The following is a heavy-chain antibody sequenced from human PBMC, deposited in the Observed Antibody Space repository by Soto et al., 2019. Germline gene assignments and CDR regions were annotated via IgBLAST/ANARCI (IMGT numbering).Heavy chain of an antibody. CDR1: GFTFTSNW. CDR3: TRGGATGAGIYHFEN. CDR2: INSDGTTT. D-gene: IGHD3-10*01. V-gene: IGHV3-74*01. J-gene: IGHJ4*02. Sequence: EVQLVASGGGLVQPGGSLRLSCAASGFTFTSNWMHWVHQAPGKGLVWVSRINSDGTTTTYADSVKGRFTISRDNAKNTLYLQVNSLGGEDTAVYYCTRGGATGAGIYHFENWGQGTLVTVSS.